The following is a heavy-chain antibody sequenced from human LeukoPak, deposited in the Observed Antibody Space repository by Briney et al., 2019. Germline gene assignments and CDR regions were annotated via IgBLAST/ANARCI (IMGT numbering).Heavy chain of an antibody. V-gene: IGHV1-2*02. CDR2: INPNSGGT. CDR3: AREYYDILTGYENYYYYGMDV. Sequence: ASVKVSCKASGYTFTGYYMHWVRQAPGQGLEWMGWINPNSGGTNYAQKFQGRVTMTRDTSISTAYMELSRLGSDDTAVYYCAREYYDILTGYENYYYYGMDVWGQGTTVTVSS. J-gene: IGHJ6*02. CDR1: GYTFTGYY. D-gene: IGHD3-9*01.